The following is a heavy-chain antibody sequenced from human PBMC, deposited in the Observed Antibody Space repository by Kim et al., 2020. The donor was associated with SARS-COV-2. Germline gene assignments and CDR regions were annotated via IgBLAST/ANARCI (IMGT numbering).Heavy chain of an antibody. V-gene: IGHV3-48*03. D-gene: IGHD1-1*01. Sequence: GGCLRLSCEVSGVTFSVYQMNWVRQAPGKGLEWVSYISGSGNTIYYADSVKGRFIISRDNAKNSLYLQMDSLRAEDTAVYYCATAAVGTTGKGDDFWGRGTLVTVSS. CDR1: GVTFSVYQ. J-gene: IGHJ4*02. CDR2: ISGSGNTI. CDR3: ATAAVGTTGKGDDF.